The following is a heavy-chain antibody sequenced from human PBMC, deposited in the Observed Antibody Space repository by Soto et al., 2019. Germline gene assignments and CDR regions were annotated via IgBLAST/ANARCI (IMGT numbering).Heavy chain of an antibody. D-gene: IGHD3-22*01. J-gene: IGHJ3*02. Sequence: ASVKVYCKASGYTFTGYYMHWVRQAPGQGLEWVGWINPNSGGTNYAQKFQGRVTMTRDTSISTAYMELSRLRSDDTAVYYCASRHYYYDSSGHYPGAFDIWGQGTMVTVSS. CDR2: INPNSGGT. V-gene: IGHV1-2*02. CDR1: GYTFTGYY. CDR3: ASRHYYYDSSGHYPGAFDI.